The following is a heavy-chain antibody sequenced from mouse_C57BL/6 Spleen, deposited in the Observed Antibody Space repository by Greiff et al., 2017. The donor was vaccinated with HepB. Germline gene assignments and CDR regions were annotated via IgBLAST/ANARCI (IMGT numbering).Heavy chain of an antibody. D-gene: IGHD1-1*01. V-gene: IGHV14-2*01. CDR2: IDPEDGET. CDR3: ASPYYDGSSSYYARDD. J-gene: IGHJ4*01. Sequence: EVNLVDSGAELVKPGASVKLSCTASGFNIKDYYMHWVKQRTEQGLEWIGRIDPEDGETKYAPKFQGQATITADTASNTAYLQRSSRTSEDTAVDYCASPYYDGSSSYYARDDWGQGTSVTV. CDR1: GFNIKDYY.